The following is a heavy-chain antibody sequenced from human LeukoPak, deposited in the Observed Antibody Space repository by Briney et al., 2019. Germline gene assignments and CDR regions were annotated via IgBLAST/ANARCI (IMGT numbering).Heavy chain of an antibody. J-gene: IGHJ4*02. CDR3: ARQHSSSAFDY. CDR1: GFTFSSYA. Sequence: GGSLRLSCAASGFTFSSYAMSWVHQAPGKGLEWVSAISGSGGSTYYADSVKGRFTISRDNSKNTLYLQMNSLRAEDAAVYYCARQHSSSAFDYWGQGTLVTVSS. V-gene: IGHV3-23*01. D-gene: IGHD6-6*01. CDR2: ISGSGGST.